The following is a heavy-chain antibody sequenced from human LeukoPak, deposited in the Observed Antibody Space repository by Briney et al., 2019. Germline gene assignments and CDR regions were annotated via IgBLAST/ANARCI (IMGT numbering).Heavy chain of an antibody. D-gene: IGHD6-13*01. V-gene: IGHV4-59*01. Sequence: SETLSLTCTVSGGSISSYYWSWIRQPPGKGLEWIGFIYYSGSTNYNPSLRSRVTISVDTSKNECSLKLSSVTAADTAVYYCASPGIVAAGTDRGFDYWGQGTLVTVSS. CDR1: GGSISSYY. J-gene: IGHJ4*02. CDR3: ASPGIVAAGTDRGFDY. CDR2: IYYSGST.